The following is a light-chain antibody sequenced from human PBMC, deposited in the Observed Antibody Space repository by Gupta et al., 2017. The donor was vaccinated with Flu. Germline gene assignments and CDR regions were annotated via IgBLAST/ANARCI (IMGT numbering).Light chain of an antibody. CDR2: GNS. V-gene: IGLV1-40*01. Sequence: QSVLTQPPSVSGAPGQRVTISCTVSSSNIGAGYDVHWYQQFPGTAPKLLIYGNSNRPSGVPDRFSGSKSGTSASLAITGLQAEDEADYYCQSYDGSLSGSVFGGGTKLTVL. J-gene: IGLJ3*02. CDR3: QSYDGSLSGSV. CDR1: SSNIGAGYD.